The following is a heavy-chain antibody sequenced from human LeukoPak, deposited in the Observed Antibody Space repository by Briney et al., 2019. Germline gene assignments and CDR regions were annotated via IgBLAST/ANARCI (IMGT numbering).Heavy chain of an antibody. CDR1: GGTFSSYA. Sequence: SAKVSCKASGGTFSSYAISWVRQAPGQGLEWMGRIIPIFGIANYAQKFQGRVTITADKSTSTAYMELSSLRSEDTAVYYCARFCSGGSCTHAFDIWGQGTMVTVSS. D-gene: IGHD2-15*01. J-gene: IGHJ3*02. CDR3: ARFCSGGSCTHAFDI. CDR2: IIPIFGIA. V-gene: IGHV1-69*04.